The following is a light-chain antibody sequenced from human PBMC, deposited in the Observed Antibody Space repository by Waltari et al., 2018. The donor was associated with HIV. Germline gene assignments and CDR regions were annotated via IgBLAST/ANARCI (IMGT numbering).Light chain of an antibody. CDR3: QQYDNWPPYMYS. Sequence: EIVMTQSPATLSVSPGERATLSCRASQSVRSNLAWYQQKPGQAPRLLVYGASTRATGIPARFSAIGSGTEFTLTISGLQSEDFAVYYCQQYDNWPPYMYSFGQGTKLEIK. V-gene: IGKV3-15*01. CDR1: QSVRSN. J-gene: IGKJ2*03. CDR2: GAS.